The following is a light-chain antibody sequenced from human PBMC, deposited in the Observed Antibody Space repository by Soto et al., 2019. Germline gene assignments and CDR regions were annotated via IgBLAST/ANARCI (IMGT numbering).Light chain of an antibody. CDR2: RTS. V-gene: IGKV3-20*01. Sequence: EIVLTQSPGPLSFSPVERSTLSCMASQSVSSTYLAWYQQKPGQAPRLLIYRTSTRATGIPDRFSGSGSGTDFTLTIRSLQPEDSATYYCQQSYSTPPITFGQGKRREIK. CDR1: QSVSSTY. CDR3: QQSYSTPPIT. J-gene: IGKJ5*01.